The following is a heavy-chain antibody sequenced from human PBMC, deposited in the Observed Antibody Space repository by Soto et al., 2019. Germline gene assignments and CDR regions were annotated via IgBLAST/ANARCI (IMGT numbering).Heavy chain of an antibody. J-gene: IGHJ4*02. CDR2: ISGSDGNI. V-gene: IGHV3-23*01. CDR3: ARCQSVRTTHFDN. CDR1: GFTFRNYA. Sequence: EEQLLESGGGLVQPGGSLRLSCAGSGFTFRNYAMSWVRQAPGKGLVWVSTISGSDGNIYYADSVKGRVTISRDNSKNTLYMQMNSLRAEDTAISTCARCQSVRTTHFDNWGQGTLVTVSS.